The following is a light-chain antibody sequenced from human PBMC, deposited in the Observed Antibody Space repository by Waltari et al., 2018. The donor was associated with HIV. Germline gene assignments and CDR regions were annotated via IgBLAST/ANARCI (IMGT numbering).Light chain of an antibody. CDR3: GTWDSSLSAEV. V-gene: IGLV1-51*01. CDR2: DNN. CDR1: SSPIPNNY. J-gene: IGLJ1*01. Sequence: QSVLTQPPSVSAAPGQQVTISFSGNSSPIPNNYLSQYHQLPGPAPKLLIYDNNKRPSGIPDRFAGSKSGTSATLGITGLQTGDEADYYCGTWDSSLSAEVFGTGTKVTVL.